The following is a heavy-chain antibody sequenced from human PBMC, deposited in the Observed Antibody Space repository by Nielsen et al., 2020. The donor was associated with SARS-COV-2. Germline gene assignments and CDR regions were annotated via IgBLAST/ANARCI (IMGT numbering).Heavy chain of an antibody. CDR3: ARVGSGSFYGMDV. V-gene: IGHV1-18*01. CDR2: ISAYNGNT. J-gene: IGHJ6*02. Sequence: ASVKVSCKASGYTFTSYGISWVRQAPGQGLEWMGWISAYNGNTNYAQKFQGRVTMTRDTSISTAYMELSRLRSDDTAVYYCARVGSGSFYGMDVWGQGTTVTVSS. CDR1: GYTFTSYG. D-gene: IGHD3-10*01.